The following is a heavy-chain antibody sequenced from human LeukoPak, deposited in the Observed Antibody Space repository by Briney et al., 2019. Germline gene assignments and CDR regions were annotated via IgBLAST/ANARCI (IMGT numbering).Heavy chain of an antibody. V-gene: IGHV3-30*18. CDR3: AKSVGIAAAGTEWFDP. Sequence: PGGSLRLSCAASGFTFSGYGMHWVRQAPGKGLEWVAVISYDGSNKYYADSVKGRFTISRNNSKNTLYLQMNSLRAEDTAVYYCAKSVGIAAAGTEWFDPWGQGTLVTVSS. D-gene: IGHD6-13*01. CDR1: GFTFSGYG. CDR2: ISYDGSNK. J-gene: IGHJ5*02.